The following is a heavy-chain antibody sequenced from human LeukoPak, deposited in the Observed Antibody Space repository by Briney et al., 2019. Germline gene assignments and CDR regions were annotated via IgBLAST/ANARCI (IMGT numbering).Heavy chain of an antibody. Sequence: ASVKVSCKASGYTFTCYYLHWVRQAPGQGLEWMGWLNPNSGDTNYGQKFKGGVTMTRDTSINTGYMELTRLRSDDTAVYYCAKVGDFHGLDVWGQGATVTVSS. V-gene: IGHV1-2*02. CDR2: LNPNSGDT. D-gene: IGHD3-10*01. J-gene: IGHJ6*02. CDR1: GYTFTCYY. CDR3: AKVGDFHGLDV.